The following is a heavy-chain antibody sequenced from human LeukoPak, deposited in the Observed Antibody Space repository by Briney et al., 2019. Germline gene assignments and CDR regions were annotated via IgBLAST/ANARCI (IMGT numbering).Heavy chain of an antibody. J-gene: IGHJ6*03. CDR2: ISGSGNSK. Sequence: GGSLRLSCVASGSTFSTYAMSWVRQAPGEGLGCVSAISGSGNSKYYGDSVKGRFTISRDNSKNTLSLQMNSLRAEDTAVYYCAKDRYSTSYYYYYYMDVWGKGTTVTVSS. V-gene: IGHV3-23*01. CDR1: GSTFSTYA. CDR3: AKDRYSTSYYYYYYMDV. D-gene: IGHD6-6*01.